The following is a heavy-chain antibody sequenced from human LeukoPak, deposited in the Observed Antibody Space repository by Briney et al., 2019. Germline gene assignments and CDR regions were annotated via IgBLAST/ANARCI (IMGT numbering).Heavy chain of an antibody. CDR2: ISGSGGST. J-gene: IGHJ3*02. Sequence: GGSLRLSCTASGFTFSSYAMTRVRQTPGKGLEWVSTISGSGGSTYYADSVKGRFTISRDNSKNTLYLQMNSLRAEDTAVYYCARGGIVVVPAALDIWGQGTMVTVSS. V-gene: IGHV3-23*01. CDR1: GFTFSSYA. D-gene: IGHD2-2*01. CDR3: ARGGIVVVPAALDI.